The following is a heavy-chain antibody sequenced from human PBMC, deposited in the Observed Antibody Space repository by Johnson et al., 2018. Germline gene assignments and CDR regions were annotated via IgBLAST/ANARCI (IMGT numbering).Heavy chain of an antibody. CDR2: IIPIFGTA. V-gene: IGHV1-69*01. CDR3: ARDGPSDTIFGRYYYYYYGMDV. J-gene: IGHJ6*02. CDR1: GGTFSSYA. Sequence: QVQLVESGAEVKKPGSSVKVSCKASGGTFSSYAISWVRQAPGQGLEWMGGIIPIFGTANYAQTFQGRVPITADESTSTAYMERSSLRSEDTAVYYCARDGPSDTIFGRYYYYYYGMDVWGQGTTVTVSS. D-gene: IGHD3-3*01.